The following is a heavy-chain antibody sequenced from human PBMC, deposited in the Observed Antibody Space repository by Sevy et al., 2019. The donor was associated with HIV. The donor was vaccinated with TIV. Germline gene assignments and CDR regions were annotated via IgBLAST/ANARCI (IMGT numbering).Heavy chain of an antibody. CDR1: GFTFTDYW. CDR2: IKQDESEK. CDR3: AREVRGFNWRPYYFDS. J-gene: IGHJ4*02. Sequence: GGSLRLSCAASGFTFTDYWMSWVRQTPGKGLEWVATIKQDESEKYYVDSVKGRFAISRDNGKNSVSLQMNGLRVEDTALYYCAREVRGFNWRPYYFDSWGQGTLVTVSS. D-gene: IGHD3-3*01. V-gene: IGHV3-7*01.